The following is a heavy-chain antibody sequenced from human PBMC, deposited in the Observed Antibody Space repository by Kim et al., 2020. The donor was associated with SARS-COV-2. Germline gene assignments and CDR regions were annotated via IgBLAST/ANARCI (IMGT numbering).Heavy chain of an antibody. CDR2: VDPYGGLR. D-gene: IGHD2-15*01. J-gene: IGHJ5*02. CDR1: GFRFSTSW. CDR3: ASSEPIILGTLNFDP. V-gene: IGHV3-74*03. Sequence: GGSLRLSCAASGFRFSTSWMHWVRQAPGKGLVWVSRVDPYGGLRTYPDSVKGRFTISRDNAKNTLYLQVNRLRVEDTAVYYCASSEPIILGTLNFDPWRRGTLVTVSS.